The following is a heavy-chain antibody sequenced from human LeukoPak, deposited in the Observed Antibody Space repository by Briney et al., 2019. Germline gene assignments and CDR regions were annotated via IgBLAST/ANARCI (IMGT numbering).Heavy chain of an antibody. D-gene: IGHD3-3*01. CDR1: GFTFSNYA. V-gene: IGHV3-23*01. CDR2: ISGSGGST. CDR3: AREYYDFWSGYRNDFDY. J-gene: IGHJ4*02. Sequence: GGSLRLSCAASGFTFSNYAMSWVRQAPGKGLEWVSAISGSGGSTYYADSVKGRFTISRDNSKNSLYLQMNSLRAEDTAVYYCAREYYDFWSGYRNDFDYWGQGTLVTVSS.